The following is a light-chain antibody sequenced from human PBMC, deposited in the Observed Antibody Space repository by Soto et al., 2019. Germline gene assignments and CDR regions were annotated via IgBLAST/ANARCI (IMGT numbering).Light chain of an antibody. CDR3: QQTYSSPWT. V-gene: IGKV1-39*01. CDR2: AAS. J-gene: IGKJ1*01. CDR1: QSISSY. Sequence: DIQMTQSPSSLSASVGDRVTITCRASQSISSYLNWYQQKPGKAPKVLIYAASSLESGVPSRFSGSGSGTDFTLTISSLQLEDFATYSCQQTYSSPWTFGQGTKVEIK.